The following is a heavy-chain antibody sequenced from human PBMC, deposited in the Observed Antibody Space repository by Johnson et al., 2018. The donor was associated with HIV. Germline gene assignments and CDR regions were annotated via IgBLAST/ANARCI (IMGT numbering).Heavy chain of an antibody. V-gene: IGHV3-NL1*01. Sequence: QVQLVESGGGVVQPGRSLRLSCAASGFTFSSYAMHWVRQAPGKGLEWVSVIYSGGRTYYADSVKGRFTISRDNSRNTVYLQMSGLRSEDTAIYYCAREGSGSYQLWGQGTMVTVSS. D-gene: IGHD1-26*01. CDR3: AREGSGSYQL. J-gene: IGHJ3*01. CDR2: IYSGGRT. CDR1: GFTFSSYA.